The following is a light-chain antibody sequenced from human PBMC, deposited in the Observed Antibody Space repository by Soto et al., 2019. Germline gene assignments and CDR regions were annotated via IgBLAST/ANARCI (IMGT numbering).Light chain of an antibody. J-gene: IGKJ5*01. V-gene: IGKV3-15*01. CDR3: QQYNNWPPT. Sequence: ETVIPQPPAPFSLSQGQIATPSSSASQSARIRLGWYQQKPGQAPRLLIYDVSTGATGVPARFSGSGSGTEFTLTISIPQSEDFAVYYCQQYNNWPPTFGQGTRLEIK. CDR1: QSARIR. CDR2: DVS.